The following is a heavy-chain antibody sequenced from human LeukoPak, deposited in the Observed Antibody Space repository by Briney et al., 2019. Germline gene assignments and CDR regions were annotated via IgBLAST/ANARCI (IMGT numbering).Heavy chain of an antibody. CDR2: IVVGSGNT. CDR3: AKDPVQIVVPAAIPLHYYYGMDV. V-gene: IGHV1-58*02. Sequence: EASVKVSCKASGFTFTSSAMQWVRQARGQRLEWIGWIVVGSGNTNYAQKFQERVTITRDMSTSTAYMELSSLRSEDTAVYYCAKDPVQIVVPAAIPLHYYYGMDVWGQGTTVTASS. D-gene: IGHD2-2*02. CDR1: GFTFTSSA. J-gene: IGHJ6*02.